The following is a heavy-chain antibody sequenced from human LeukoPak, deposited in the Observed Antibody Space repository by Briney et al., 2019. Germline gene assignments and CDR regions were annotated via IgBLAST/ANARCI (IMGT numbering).Heavy chain of an antibody. CDR3: ARSSGTGTFSY. D-gene: IGHD6-25*01. CDR2: VYYGRSP. CDR1: GDSISRSAYY. J-gene: IGHJ4*02. V-gene: IGHV4-39*02. Sequence: SETLSLTCTVSGDSISRSAYYWAWIRQPPGKGLEWIGSVYYGRSPYFNPSLESRATISVDTSKNHFSLKMSSVTAADTAVYYCARSSGTGTFSYWGQGTLVTVSS.